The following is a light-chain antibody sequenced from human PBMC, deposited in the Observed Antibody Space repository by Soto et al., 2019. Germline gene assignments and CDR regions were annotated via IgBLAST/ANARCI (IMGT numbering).Light chain of an antibody. CDR1: SGHSSYA. Sequence: QPVLTQSPSASASLGASVKLTCTLSSGHSSYAIAWHQQQPEKGPRYLMKVNSDGSHSKGDGIPDRFSGSSSGAERYLTISSLQSEDEADYYCQPWGTGPWVFGGGTKLTVL. CDR3: QPWGTGPWV. V-gene: IGLV4-69*01. J-gene: IGLJ3*02. CDR2: VNSDGSH.